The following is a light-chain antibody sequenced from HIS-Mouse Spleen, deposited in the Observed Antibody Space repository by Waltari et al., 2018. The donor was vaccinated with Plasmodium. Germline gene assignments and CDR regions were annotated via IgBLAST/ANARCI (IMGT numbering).Light chain of an antibody. J-gene: IGLJ3*02. V-gene: IGLV3-10*01. CDR2: EDS. CDR1: ALPKQY. CDR3: YSTDSSGNHRV. Sequence: SYELTQPPSVSVSPGQTARITCSGDALPKQYAYWYQQKSGQAPVLVIYEDSKRPSGIPERFSGSSSGTMATLTISGAQVVDEADYYCYSTDSSGNHRVFGGGTKLTVL.